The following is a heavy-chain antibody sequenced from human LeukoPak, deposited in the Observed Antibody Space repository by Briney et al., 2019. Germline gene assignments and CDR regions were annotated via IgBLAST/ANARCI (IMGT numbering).Heavy chain of an antibody. CDR2: ISYDGSNK. CDR3: ASYGTIVGATKGKVDY. Sequence: PGGSLRLSCAASGFTFSSYAMHWVRQAPGKGLEWVAVISYDGSNKYYADSVKGRFTISRDNSKNTLYLQMNSLRAEDTAVYYCASYGTIVGATKGKVDYWGQGTLVTVSS. CDR1: GFTFSSYA. J-gene: IGHJ4*02. D-gene: IGHD1-26*01. V-gene: IGHV3-30-3*01.